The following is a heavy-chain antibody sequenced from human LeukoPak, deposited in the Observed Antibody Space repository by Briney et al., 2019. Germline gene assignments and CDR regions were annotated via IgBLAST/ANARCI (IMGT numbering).Heavy chain of an antibody. V-gene: IGHV1-18*01. J-gene: IGHJ4*02. CDR1: GYTFTSYG. CDR2: ISAYNGNT. CDR3: ATEESSGYSSGWYYFDY. D-gene: IGHD6-19*01. Sequence: ASVKVSCKASGYTFTSYGISWVRQAPGQGLEWMGWISAYNGNTNYAQKLQGRVTMTEDTSTDTAYMELSSLRSEDTAVYYCATEESSGYSSGWYYFDYWGQGTLVTVSS.